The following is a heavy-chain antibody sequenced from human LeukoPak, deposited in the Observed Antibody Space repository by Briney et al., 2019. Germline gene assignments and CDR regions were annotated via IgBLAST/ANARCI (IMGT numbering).Heavy chain of an antibody. CDR1: GYTFTSYY. CDR2: INPSGGST. Sequence: EASVNVSCKASGYTFTSYYMHWVRQAPGQGLEWMGIINPSGGSTNYAQKLQGRVTMTTDTSTSTAYMELRSLRSDDTAVYYCARGTHWDYYDSSGYYGYWGQGTLVTVSS. D-gene: IGHD3-22*01. V-gene: IGHV1-46*01. CDR3: ARGTHWDYYDSSGYYGY. J-gene: IGHJ4*02.